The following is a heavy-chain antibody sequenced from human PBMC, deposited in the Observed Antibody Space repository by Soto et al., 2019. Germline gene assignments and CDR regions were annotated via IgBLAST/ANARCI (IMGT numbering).Heavy chain of an antibody. CDR1: GFTVSSNY. V-gene: IGHV3-66*01. D-gene: IGHD6-19*01. CDR2: IYSGGST. CDR3: AREGVSSGWYLNDY. Sequence: GGSLRLSCAASGFTVSSNYMSWVRQAPGKGLEWVSVIYSGGSTYYADSVKGRFTISRDNSKNTLYLQMNSLRAEDTAVYYCAREGVSSGWYLNDYWGQGTLVTVSS. J-gene: IGHJ4*02.